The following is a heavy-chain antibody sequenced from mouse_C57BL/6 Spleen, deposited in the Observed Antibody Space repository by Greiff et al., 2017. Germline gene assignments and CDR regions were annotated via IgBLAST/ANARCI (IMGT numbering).Heavy chain of an antibody. CDR2: INPSNGGT. CDR3: ARERNYYGSIYYAMDY. J-gene: IGHJ4*01. V-gene: IGHV1-53*01. Sequence: VQLQQPGTELVKPGASVKLSCKASGYTFTSYWMHWVKQRPGQGLEWIGNINPSNGGTNYNEKFKSKATLTVDKSSSTAYMQLSSLTSEDSAVYYCARERNYYGSIYYAMDYWGQGTSVTVSS. D-gene: IGHD1-1*01. CDR1: GYTFTSYW.